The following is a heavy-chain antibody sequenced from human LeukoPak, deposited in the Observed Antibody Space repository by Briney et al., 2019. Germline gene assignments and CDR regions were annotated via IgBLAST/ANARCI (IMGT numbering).Heavy chain of an antibody. V-gene: IGHV4-39*07. CDR1: GGSSSSGNYF. CDR3: ARDQKSIAARPEGYYYYYYMDV. D-gene: IGHD6-6*01. CDR2: IYYSGST. Sequence: SETLSLTCTVSGGSSSSGNYFWNWIRQPPGKGLEWIGYIYYSGSTYYNPSLKSRVTISVDTSKNQFSLKLSSVTAADTAVYYCARDQKSIAARPEGYYYYYYMDVWGKGTTVTVSS. J-gene: IGHJ6*03.